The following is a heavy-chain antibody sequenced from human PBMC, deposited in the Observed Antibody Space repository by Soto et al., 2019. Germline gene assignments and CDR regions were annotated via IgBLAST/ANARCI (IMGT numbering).Heavy chain of an antibody. CDR2: ISYDGTNK. J-gene: IGHJ4*02. CDR3: AKARYAAVGAGFRARAYLDY. Sequence: QVQLVESGGGVVQPGRSLRLSCAASGFPFRSYAMHWVRQAPGKGLEWVAVISYDGTNKYYADSVKGRFTISRDNSKNTVYLQMNRLRAEDTAVYYCAKARYAAVGAGFRARAYLDYWGQGTLVPASS. CDR1: GFPFRSYA. D-gene: IGHD6-13*01. V-gene: IGHV3-30*18.